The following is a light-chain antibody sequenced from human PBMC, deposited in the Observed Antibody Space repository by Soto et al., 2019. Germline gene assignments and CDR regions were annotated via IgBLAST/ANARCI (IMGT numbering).Light chain of an antibody. J-gene: IGKJ1*01. CDR3: QHET. CDR2: DAS. Sequence: DIQMTQSPSTLSASVGDRVTITCRASQSISSWLAWYQQKPGKAPKLLIYDASSLESGVPSRFSGSGSGTEFTLTISSLQPDDFATYCCQHETFGQGTKVEIK. CDR1: QSISSW. V-gene: IGKV1-5*01.